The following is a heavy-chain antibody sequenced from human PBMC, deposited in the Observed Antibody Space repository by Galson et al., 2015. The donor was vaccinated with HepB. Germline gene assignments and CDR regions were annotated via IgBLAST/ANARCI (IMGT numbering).Heavy chain of an antibody. J-gene: IGHJ4*02. CDR3: ARVESSSWYGREGEGFDY. V-gene: IGHV1-69*06. Sequence: SVKVSCKASGGTFSSYAISWVRQAPGQGLEWMGGIIPIFGTANYAQKFQGRVTITADKSTSTAYMELSSLRSEDTAVYYCARVESSSWYGREGEGFDYWGQGTLVTVSS. D-gene: IGHD6-13*01. CDR2: IIPIFGTA. CDR1: GGTFSSYA.